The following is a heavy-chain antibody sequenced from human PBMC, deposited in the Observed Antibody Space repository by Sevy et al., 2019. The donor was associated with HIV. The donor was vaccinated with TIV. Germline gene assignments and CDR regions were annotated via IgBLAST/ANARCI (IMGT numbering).Heavy chain of an antibody. V-gene: IGHV3-21*04. D-gene: IGHD3-22*01. CDR3: ASPLNYYDSPSAC. CDR2: ISSGSSYI. Sequence: GGSLRLSCAASGFTFSYYDMNWVRQAPGKGLEWVSSISSGSSYIFYADSVKGRFTISRDNAKNSLYLQMNSLRAEDMAVYYCASPLNYYDSPSACWGQGTLVTVSS. CDR1: GFTFSYYD. J-gene: IGHJ4*02.